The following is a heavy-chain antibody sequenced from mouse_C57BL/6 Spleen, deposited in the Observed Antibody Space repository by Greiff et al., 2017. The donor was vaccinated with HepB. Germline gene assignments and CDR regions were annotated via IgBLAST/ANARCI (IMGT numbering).Heavy chain of an antibody. CDR2: IDPSDSYT. V-gene: IGHV1-69*01. Sequence: VHLVESGAELVMPGASVKLSCKASGYTFTSYWMHWVKQRPGQGLEWIGEIDPSDSYTNYNQKFKGKSTLTVDKSSSTAYMQLSSLTSEDSAVYYCARTYSNYYAMDYWGQGTSVTVSS. D-gene: IGHD2-5*01. CDR1: GYTFTSYW. CDR3: ARTYSNYYAMDY. J-gene: IGHJ4*01.